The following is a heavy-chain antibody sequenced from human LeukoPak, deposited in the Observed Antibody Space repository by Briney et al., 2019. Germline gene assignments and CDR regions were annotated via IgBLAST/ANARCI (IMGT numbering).Heavy chain of an antibody. J-gene: IGHJ5*02. D-gene: IGHD3-10*01. CDR3: ARELGGGSGSRSYRYNWFDP. CDR2: IKQDGSEK. CDR1: GFTFSSYW. Sequence: GGSLRLSCAASGFTFSSYWMSWVRQAPGKGLEWVANIKQDGSEKYYVDSVKGRFTISRDNAKNSLYLHMNSLRAEDTAVYYCARELGGGSGSRSYRYNWFDPWGQGTLVTVSS. V-gene: IGHV3-7*01.